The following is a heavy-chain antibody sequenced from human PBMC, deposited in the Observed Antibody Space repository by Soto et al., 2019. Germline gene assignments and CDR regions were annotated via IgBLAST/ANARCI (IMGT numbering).Heavy chain of an antibody. CDR2: ISAYNGNT. CDR1: GYTFTSYG. D-gene: IGHD3-9*01. V-gene: IGHV1-18*04. Sequence: ASVKVSCKASGYTFTSYGISWARQAPGQGLEWMGWISAYNGNTNYAQKLQGRVTMTTDTSTSTAYMELRSLRSDDTAVYYCARENYDILTGPTQYFQHWGQGTLVTVSS. J-gene: IGHJ1*01. CDR3: ARENYDILTGPTQYFQH.